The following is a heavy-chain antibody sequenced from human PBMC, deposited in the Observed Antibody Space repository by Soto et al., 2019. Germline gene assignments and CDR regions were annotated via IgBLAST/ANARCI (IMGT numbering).Heavy chain of an antibody. CDR3: AALTGTPDVYYYYYGMDV. D-gene: IGHD1-7*01. J-gene: IGHJ6*02. CDR2: INPNSGGT. CDR1: GYTFTGYY. V-gene: IGHV1-2*02. Sequence: SVKVSCKASGYTFTGYYMHWVRQAPGQGLEWMGWINPNSGGTNYAQKFQGRVTMTRDTSISTAYMELSRLRSDDTAVYYCAALTGTPDVYYYYYGMDVWGQGTTVTVSS.